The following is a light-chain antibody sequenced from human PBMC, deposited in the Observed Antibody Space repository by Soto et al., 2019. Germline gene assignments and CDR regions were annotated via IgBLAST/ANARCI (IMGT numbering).Light chain of an antibody. J-gene: IGLJ1*01. CDR1: SSDVGGYNY. CDR2: EVS. Sequence: QSALTQPPSASGSPGQSVTISCTGTSSDVGGYNYVSWYQQHPGKAPKLMIYEVSKRPSGVPDRFSGSKSGNTASLTVSGLQAEDEADYYCSSYAGSNNLDDVFGTGTKLTVL. V-gene: IGLV2-8*01. CDR3: SSYAGSNNLDDV.